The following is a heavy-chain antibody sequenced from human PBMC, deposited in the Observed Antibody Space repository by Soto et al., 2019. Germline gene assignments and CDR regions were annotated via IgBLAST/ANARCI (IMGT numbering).Heavy chain of an antibody. J-gene: IGHJ5*02. CDR3: ARAAGRSKLLPYYFDP. CDR1: GYAFTTSA. V-gene: IGHV1-3*01. CDR2: INPATGDT. D-gene: IGHD3-10*01. Sequence: QVHLVQSGAEVQKPGASVRISCRASGYAFTTSAIHWVRQAPGQSLEWMGWINPATGDTKYSQNVRGRVTFALDTSATTVYMDLRSLASHDTAVYYCARAAGRSKLLPYYFDPWGQGTLVTVSS.